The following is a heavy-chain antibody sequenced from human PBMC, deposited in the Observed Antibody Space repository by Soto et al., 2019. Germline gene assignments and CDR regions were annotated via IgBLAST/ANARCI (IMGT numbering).Heavy chain of an antibody. Sequence: SETLSLTCAVSGASIISDSWWSFVRQPPGKGLEWIAEIHHSGDDNYTPSLQSRAIISLDKSRNQFSLKLMSVTAADTAVYYCAELKFGKFGTYWGQGIPVTVSS. CDR3: AELKFGKFGTY. CDR2: IHHSGDD. J-gene: IGHJ4*02. V-gene: IGHV4-4*02. CDR1: GASIISDSW. D-gene: IGHD3-10*01.